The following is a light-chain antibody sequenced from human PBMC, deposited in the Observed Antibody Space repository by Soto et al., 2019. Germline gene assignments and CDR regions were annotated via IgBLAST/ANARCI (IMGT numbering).Light chain of an antibody. CDR1: QSVDTY. V-gene: IGKV3-11*01. CDR2: DAY. J-gene: IGKJ3*01. Sequence: EIVLTQSPGTLSLSPGERATLSCRASQSVDTYLAWYQQKPGQAPRLLIYDAYNRATGIPARFSGSGSGTDFTLTISSLEPEDFAVYYCQQYDRSLFTFGPGTKVDIK. CDR3: QQYDRSLFT.